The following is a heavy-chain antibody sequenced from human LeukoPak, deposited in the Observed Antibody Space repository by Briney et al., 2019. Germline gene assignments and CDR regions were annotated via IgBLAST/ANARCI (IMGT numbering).Heavy chain of an antibody. CDR3: ATDRRLRYFDWLSVYY. D-gene: IGHD3-9*01. CDR1: GYTFTSYY. Sequence: GASVKVSCKASGYTFTSYYMHWVRQAPGQGLEWMGGFDPEDGETIYAQKFQGRVTMTEDTSTDTAYIELSSLRSEDTAVYYCATDRRLRYFDWLSVYYWGQGTLVTVSS. CDR2: FDPEDGET. V-gene: IGHV1-24*01. J-gene: IGHJ4*02.